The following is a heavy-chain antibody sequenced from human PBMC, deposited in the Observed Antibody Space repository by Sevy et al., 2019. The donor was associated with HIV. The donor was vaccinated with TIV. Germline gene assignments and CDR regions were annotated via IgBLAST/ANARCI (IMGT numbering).Heavy chain of an antibody. CDR1: GFTFSSYA. D-gene: IGHD2-15*01. J-gene: IGHJ4*02. CDR3: ARDLFSAGNAVYGY. V-gene: IGHV3-21*01. Sequence: GGSLRLSCAASGFTFSSYAMNWVRQAPGKGLGWVSSINAISSNIYYADSVKGRFTISRDNAENSLYLQMNSVRAEDTAVYYCARDLFSAGNAVYGYWGQGTLVTVSS. CDR2: INAISSNI.